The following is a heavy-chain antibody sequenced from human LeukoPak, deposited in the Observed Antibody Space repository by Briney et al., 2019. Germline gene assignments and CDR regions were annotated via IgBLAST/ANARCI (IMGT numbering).Heavy chain of an antibody. V-gene: IGHV4-39*07. CDR1: GDSISRSDYY. D-gene: IGHD6-13*01. CDR3: ASHKPTAGLNNFDY. Sequence: SETLSLTCTVSGDSISRSDYYWAWIRQSPGKGLEWIGNTYYSGSTYYNPTLQTRVSILVDTSKNQFSLKLSSVTAADTAMYYCASHKPTAGLNNFDYWGQGTLVTVSS. CDR2: TYYSGST. J-gene: IGHJ4*02.